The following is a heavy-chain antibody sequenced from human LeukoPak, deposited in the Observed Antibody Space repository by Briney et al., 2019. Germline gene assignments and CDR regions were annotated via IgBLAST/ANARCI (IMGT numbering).Heavy chain of an antibody. Sequence: ASVKVSCKASGYTFTGYYMHWVRQAPGQGLEWMGWINPNSGGTNYAQKFQGRVTMTRDTSISTAYMELSRLRSDDTAGYYCARVRLGYYYYYYMDVWGKGTTVTVSS. CDR2: INPNSGGT. CDR1: GYTFTGYY. J-gene: IGHJ6*03. V-gene: IGHV1-2*02. D-gene: IGHD6-6*01. CDR3: ARVRLGYYYYYYMDV.